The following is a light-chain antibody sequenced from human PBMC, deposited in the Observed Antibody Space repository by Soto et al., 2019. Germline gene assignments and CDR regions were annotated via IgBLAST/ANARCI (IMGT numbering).Light chain of an antibody. CDR3: CSYAAMHVI. J-gene: IGLJ2*01. CDR1: SSDVGRFDY. Sequence: QSALTQPRSVSGSPGQSVTIYCTGTSSDVGRFDYVSWYQHHPGKAPQLIIFDVTKRPSGVPDRFSGSKSGNTATLTISGLQADDEANYYCCSYAAMHVIFGGGTKLTVL. V-gene: IGLV2-11*01. CDR2: DVT.